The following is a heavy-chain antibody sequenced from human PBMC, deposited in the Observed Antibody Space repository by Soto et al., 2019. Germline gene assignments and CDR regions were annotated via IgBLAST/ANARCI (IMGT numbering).Heavy chain of an antibody. V-gene: IGHV4-61*01. Sequence: QVRLQESGPGLVNPSETLSLSCLVSGDSVGNGPYYWSWIRQSPGEGLEWIAYIYYSGSTNVNTPLERRVNISIDMSKNQFFLELRSVTAADAAVYFCARVGSSCHSGGCYYYYGLGVWGQGTTVAISS. D-gene: IGHD1-26*01. J-gene: IGHJ6*02. CDR3: ARVGSSCHSGGCYYYYGLGV. CDR2: IYYSGST. CDR1: GDSVGNGPYY.